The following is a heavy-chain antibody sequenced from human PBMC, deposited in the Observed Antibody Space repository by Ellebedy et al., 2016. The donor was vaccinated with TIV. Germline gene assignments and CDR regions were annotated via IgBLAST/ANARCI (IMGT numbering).Heavy chain of an antibody. CDR3: ATRGHSIGWFAD. CDR2: IKEDGSEK. D-gene: IGHD3-22*01. Sequence: GESLKISCAASGFTFSSYWMLWVRQAPGKGLEWVANIKEDGSEKYYVDSVKGRFTISRDNAKNSVYLQMNSLRGEDTAVYFCATRGHSIGWFADWGQGTLVTVSS. CDR1: GFTFSSYW. J-gene: IGHJ5*02. V-gene: IGHV3-7*03.